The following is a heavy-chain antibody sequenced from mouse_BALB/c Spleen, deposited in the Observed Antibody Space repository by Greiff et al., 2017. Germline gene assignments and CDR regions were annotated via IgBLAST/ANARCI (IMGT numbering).Heavy chain of an antibody. Sequence: VKVVESGAELARPGASVKMSCKASGYTFTSYTMHWVKQRPGQGLEWIGYINPSSGYTNYNQKFKDKATLTADKSSSTAYMQLSSLTSEDSAVYYCARSGGYGNYVGFAYWGQGTLVTVSA. D-gene: IGHD2-1*01. CDR3: ARSGGYGNYVGFAY. V-gene: IGHV1-4*01. J-gene: IGHJ3*01. CDR1: GYTFTSYT. CDR2: INPSSGYT.